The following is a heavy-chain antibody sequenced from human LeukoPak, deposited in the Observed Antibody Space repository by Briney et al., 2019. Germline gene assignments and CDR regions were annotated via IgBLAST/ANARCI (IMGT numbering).Heavy chain of an antibody. V-gene: IGHV3-53*01. CDR2: IHSGGTT. CDR1: GFAVTNTF. D-gene: IGHD4-17*01. CDR3: ARLGDYGDYVDY. Sequence: GGSLRLSCAASGFAVTNTFMTWVRQAPGKGLEWVSIIHSGGTTDYAGSVKGRFTISRDKSKNTLYLQMNSLRADDTAVYYCARLGDYGDYVDYWGQGTLVTVSS. J-gene: IGHJ4*02.